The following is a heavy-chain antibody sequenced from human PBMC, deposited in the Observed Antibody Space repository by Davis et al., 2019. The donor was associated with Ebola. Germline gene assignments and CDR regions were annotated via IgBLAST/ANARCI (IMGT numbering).Heavy chain of an antibody. CDR2: IKQDGSEK. V-gene: IGHV3-7*01. J-gene: IGHJ4*02. Sequence: PGGSLRLPCAASGFTFSSYWMSWVRQAPGKGLEWVANIKQDGSEKYYVDSVKGRFTISRENAKNSLYLQMNSLRAEDTAVYYCARDLGAARFDYWGQGTLVTVAS. D-gene: IGHD6-6*01. CDR3: ARDLGAARFDY. CDR1: GFTFSSYW.